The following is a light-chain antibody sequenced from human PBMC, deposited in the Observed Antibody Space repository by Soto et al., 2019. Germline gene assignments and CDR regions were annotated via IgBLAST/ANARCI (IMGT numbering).Light chain of an antibody. CDR3: QQYNTYSGYT. Sequence: IQMTQSQSSLSASVGGRVTITCRASQGIRNDLGWYQQKPGKAPKLLIYAASSLQSGVPSRFSGSGSGTEFTLTISSLQPDDFATYYCQQYNTYSGYTFGQGTRLEIK. J-gene: IGKJ5*01. CDR1: QGIRND. CDR2: AAS. V-gene: IGKV1-17*01.